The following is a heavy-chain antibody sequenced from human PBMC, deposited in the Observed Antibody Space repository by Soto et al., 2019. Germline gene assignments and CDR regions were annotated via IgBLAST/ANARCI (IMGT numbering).Heavy chain of an antibody. V-gene: IGHV3-21*01. CDR2: ISSSSSYI. CDR3: ARAYSSGWPETYSSSAPTFGY. Sequence: EVQLVESGGGLVKPGGSLRLSCAASGFTFSSYSMNWVRQAPGKGLEWVSSISSSSSYIYYADSVKGRFTISRDNAKNSLYLQMNSLRAEDTAVYYCARAYSSGWPETYSSSAPTFGYWGQGTLVTVSS. D-gene: IGHD6-19*01. J-gene: IGHJ4*02. CDR1: GFTFSSYS.